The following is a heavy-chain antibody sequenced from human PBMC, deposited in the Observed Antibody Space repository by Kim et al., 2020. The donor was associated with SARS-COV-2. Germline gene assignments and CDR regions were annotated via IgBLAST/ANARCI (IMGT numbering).Heavy chain of an antibody. CDR3: TTQDPSSSSSWYHI. J-gene: IGHJ4*02. CDR1: GFTFSNAW. Sequence: GGSLRLSCAASGFTFSNAWMSWVRQAPGKGLEWVGRIKSKTGGGTTDYAAPVKGRFTSSRADSKKPLYLHMNSLKTADTAVYSCTTQDPSSSSSWYHIWGQEGLGTASS. V-gene: IGHV3-15*01. D-gene: IGHD6-13*01. CDR2: IKSKTGGGTT.